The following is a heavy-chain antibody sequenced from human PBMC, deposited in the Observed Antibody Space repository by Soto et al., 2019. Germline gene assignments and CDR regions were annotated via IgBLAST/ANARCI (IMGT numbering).Heavy chain of an antibody. CDR1: GYTFTSYA. CDR2: INAGNGNT. Sequence: ASVKVSCKASGYTFTSYAMHWVRQAPGQRLEWMGWINAGNGNTKYSQKFQGRVTMTRDTSTSTAYMELRSLRSDDTAVYYCARDVGFSERFDYWGQGTLVTVSS. V-gene: IGHV1-3*01. J-gene: IGHJ4*02. CDR3: ARDVGFSERFDY.